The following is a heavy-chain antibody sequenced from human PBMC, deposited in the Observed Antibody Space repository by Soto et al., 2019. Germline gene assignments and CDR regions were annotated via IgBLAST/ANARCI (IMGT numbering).Heavy chain of an antibody. CDR2: INPSGGST. Sequence: ASVKVSCKASGYTFTSYYMHWVRQAPGQGLEWMGIINPSGGSTSYAQKFQGRVTMTRDTSTSTVYMELSSLRSEDTDVYYCARDHEAAAVILFWGQRTLVTVSS. J-gene: IGHJ4*02. CDR3: ARDHEAAAVILF. D-gene: IGHD6-13*01. V-gene: IGHV1-46*01. CDR1: GYTFTSYY.